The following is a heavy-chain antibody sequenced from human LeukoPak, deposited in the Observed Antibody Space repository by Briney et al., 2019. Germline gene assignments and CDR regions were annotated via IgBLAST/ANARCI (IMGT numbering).Heavy chain of an antibody. V-gene: IGHV3-7*01. CDR1: SSYY. Sequence: SSYYWGWIRQPPGKGLEWVANIKQDGSEKNYVDSVKGRFTISRDNAKNSLYLQMNSLRADDTAVYYCARERGSGSYHPFDPWGQGTLATVSS. D-gene: IGHD3-10*01. J-gene: IGHJ5*02. CDR2: IKQDGSEK. CDR3: ARERGSGSYHPFDP.